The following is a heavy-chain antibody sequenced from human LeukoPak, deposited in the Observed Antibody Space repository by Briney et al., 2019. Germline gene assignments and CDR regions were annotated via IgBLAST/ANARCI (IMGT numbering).Heavy chain of an antibody. Sequence: GGSLRLSCAASAFTFGSYAMSWVRQAPGKGLEWVSTISGSGSSTYYADSVKGRFTISRDNSKNTLYLQMNSLRAEDTAVYYCARDKDYYGSGSFYNWFDPWGQGTLVTVSS. D-gene: IGHD3-10*01. V-gene: IGHV3-23*01. CDR1: AFTFGSYA. CDR3: ARDKDYYGSGSFYNWFDP. J-gene: IGHJ5*02. CDR2: ISGSGSST.